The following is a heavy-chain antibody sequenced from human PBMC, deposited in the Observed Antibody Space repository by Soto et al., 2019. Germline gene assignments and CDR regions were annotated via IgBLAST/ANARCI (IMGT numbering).Heavy chain of an antibody. CDR3: ARPLAGQTVVGFDY. D-gene: IGHD2-15*01. CDR1: GDSITSNNFY. J-gene: IGHJ4*02. CDR2: SSHGGST. V-gene: IGHV4-39*01. Sequence: SETLSLTCTVSGDSITSNNFYWGWIRQAPGLGLEWIGSSSHGGSTYYNPSLKSRVTVSVDTSKNQYSLRLSSVTAADTAVYFCARPLAGQTVVGFDYWGQGTLVTVSS.